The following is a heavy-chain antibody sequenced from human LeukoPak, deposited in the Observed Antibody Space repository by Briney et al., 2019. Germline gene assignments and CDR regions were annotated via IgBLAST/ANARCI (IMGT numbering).Heavy chain of an antibody. CDR3: ARGPGGVEGALFDY. D-gene: IGHD4-23*01. J-gene: IGHJ4*02. V-gene: IGHV3-30*04. Sequence: PGGSLRLSCAASGFTFSSYAMHWVRQAPGKGLEWVAVISYDGSNKYYADSVKGRFTISRDNSKNTLYLQMNSLRAEDTAVYYCARGPGGVEGALFDYWGQGTLVTVSS. CDR2: ISYDGSNK. CDR1: GFTFSSYA.